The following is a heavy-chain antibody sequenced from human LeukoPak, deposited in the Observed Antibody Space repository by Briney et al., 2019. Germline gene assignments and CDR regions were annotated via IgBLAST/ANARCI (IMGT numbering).Heavy chain of an antibody. CDR1: GFTFSDYY. V-gene: IGHV3-11*04. J-gene: IGHJ6*03. D-gene: IGHD2/OR15-2a*01. CDR2: ISSSGSTI. CDR3: AKDFSGYMDV. Sequence: GGSLRLSCAASGFTFSDYYMSWLRQAPGKGLEWVSYISSSGSTIYYADSVKGRFTISRDNSKNTLYLQMNSLRAEDTAVYYCAKDFSGYMDVWGKGTTVTVSS.